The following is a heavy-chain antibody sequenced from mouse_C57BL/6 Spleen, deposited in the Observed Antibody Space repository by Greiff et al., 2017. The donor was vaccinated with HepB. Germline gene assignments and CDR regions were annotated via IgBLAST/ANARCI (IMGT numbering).Heavy chain of an antibody. J-gene: IGHJ3*01. CDR3: ARGDYSNYGGFAY. V-gene: IGHV5-17*01. D-gene: IGHD2-5*01. Sequence: EVQLVESGGGLVKPGGSLKLSCAASGFTFSDYGMHWVRQAPEKGLEWVAYISSGSSTIYYADTVKGRFTISRDNAKNTLFLQMTSLRSEDTAMYYCARGDYSNYGGFAYWGQGTLVTVSA. CDR1: GFTFSDYG. CDR2: ISSGSSTI.